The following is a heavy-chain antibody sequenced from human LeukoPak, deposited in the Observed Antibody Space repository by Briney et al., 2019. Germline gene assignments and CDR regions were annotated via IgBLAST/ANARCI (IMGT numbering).Heavy chain of an antibody. Sequence: RGSLRLSCAASGFTFSNHIMHWVRQAPGEGLEWVAVVGSAGNNDFYAASVKGRFTISRDNSRNILYLQMRSLTAEDTAVYFCGRQDQGLDPWGQGTLVTVSS. J-gene: IGHJ5*02. CDR3: GRQDQGLDP. CDR1: GFTFSNHI. V-gene: IGHV3-30*04. CDR2: VGSAGNND.